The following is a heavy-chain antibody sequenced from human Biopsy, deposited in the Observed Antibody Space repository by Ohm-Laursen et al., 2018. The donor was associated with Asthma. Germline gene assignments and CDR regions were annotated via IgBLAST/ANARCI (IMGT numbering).Heavy chain of an antibody. J-gene: IGHJ4*02. D-gene: IGHD1-26*01. Sequence: SLRLSCTATGFTFSSYAMHWVRQAPGKGLEWVAVISYDGSNKYYTDSVKGRFTISRDNSKNTLYLQMNSLRAEDTAVYYCARDAWELQKPYAYYFDYWGQGTLVTVSS. CDR1: GFTFSSYA. CDR2: ISYDGSNK. V-gene: IGHV3-30-3*01. CDR3: ARDAWELQKPYAYYFDY.